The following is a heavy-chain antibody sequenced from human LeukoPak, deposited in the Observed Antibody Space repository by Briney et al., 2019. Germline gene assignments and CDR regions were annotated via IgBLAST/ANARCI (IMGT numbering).Heavy chain of an antibody. J-gene: IGHJ4*02. CDR3: AREAKSYYYDSSGYYSEALYFDY. CDR1: GGSTSSGSYY. V-gene: IGHV4-61*02. Sequence: SETLSLTCTVSGGSTSSGSYYWSWIRQPAGKGLEWIGRIYTSGSTNYNPSLKSRVTISVDTSKNQFSLKLSSVTAADTAVYYCAREAKSYYYDSSGYYSEALYFDYWGQGTLVTVSS. D-gene: IGHD3-22*01. CDR2: IYTSGST.